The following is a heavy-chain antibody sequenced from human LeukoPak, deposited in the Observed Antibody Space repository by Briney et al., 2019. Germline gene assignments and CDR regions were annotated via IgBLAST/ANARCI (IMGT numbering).Heavy chain of an antibody. CDR2: VVVGSGNT. V-gene: IGHV1-58*02. CDR1: GFTFTSSA. CDR3: AREGEFEGFDY. Sequence: ASVKVSCEASGFTFTSSAMQWVRPARGQRLEWIGWVVVGSGNTNYAQKFQERVTITRDMSTSTDYMELSSLRSEDTAVYYCAREGEFEGFDYWGQGTLVTVSS. D-gene: IGHD3-16*01. J-gene: IGHJ4*02.